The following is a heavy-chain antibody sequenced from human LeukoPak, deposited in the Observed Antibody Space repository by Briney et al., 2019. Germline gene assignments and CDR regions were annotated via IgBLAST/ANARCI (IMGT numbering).Heavy chain of an antibody. V-gene: IGHV3-13*01. D-gene: IGHD3-22*01. CDR2: IGTAGDT. Sequence: GGSLRLSCAASGFSFSSYDFNWVRQRKGESPEWVSAIGTAGDTYYPGSVKGRFTISRENAKNSLYLQMNILEVGDTAVYYCASATRGGYYDHWGQGTLVSVSS. J-gene: IGHJ5*02. CDR1: GFSFSSYD. CDR3: ASATRGGYYDH.